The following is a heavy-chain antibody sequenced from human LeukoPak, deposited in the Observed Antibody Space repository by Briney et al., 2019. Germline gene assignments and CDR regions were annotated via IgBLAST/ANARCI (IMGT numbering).Heavy chain of an antibody. CDR2: ISSSGSTI. CDR3: ARDSSAAFNI. V-gene: IGHV3-48*03. CDR1: GFTFSSYE. J-gene: IGHJ3*02. Sequence: PGGSLRLSCAASGFTFSSYEMNWVRQAPGKGLEWVSYISSSGSTIYYADSVKGRFTISRDNAKNSLYLQMNSLRAEDTAVYYCARDSSAAFNIWGQGTMVTVSS. D-gene: IGHD3-3*01.